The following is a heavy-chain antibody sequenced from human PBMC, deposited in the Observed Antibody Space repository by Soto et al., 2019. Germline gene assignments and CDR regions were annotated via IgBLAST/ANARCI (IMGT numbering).Heavy chain of an antibody. V-gene: IGHV3-48*01. Sequence: PGGSLRLSCVASGFTLSRYSMNWVRQAPGKGLEWVSYISRSSSTIYYADSVKGRFTISRDNAENSLYLQMNSLRAGDTTVYYCARNLAGGIPDYWGHCTRVTVSS. CDR2: ISRSSSTI. CDR3: ARNLAGGIPDY. J-gene: IGHJ4*01. D-gene: IGHD6-13*01. CDR1: GFTLSRYS.